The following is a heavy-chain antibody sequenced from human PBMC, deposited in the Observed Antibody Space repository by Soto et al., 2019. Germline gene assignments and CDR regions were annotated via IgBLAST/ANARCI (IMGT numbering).Heavy chain of an antibody. CDR1: GYSFTSYW. CDR3: ARLVEQSYYGMDV. V-gene: IGHV5-10-1*01. D-gene: IGHD6-19*01. Sequence: CLKLSCKGSGYSFTSYWISWVRQMPGKGLEWMGRIDPSDSYTNYSPSFQGHVTISADKSISTAYLQWSSLKASDTAMYYCARLVEQSYYGMDVWGQGTTVTVSS. CDR2: IDPSDSYT. J-gene: IGHJ6*02.